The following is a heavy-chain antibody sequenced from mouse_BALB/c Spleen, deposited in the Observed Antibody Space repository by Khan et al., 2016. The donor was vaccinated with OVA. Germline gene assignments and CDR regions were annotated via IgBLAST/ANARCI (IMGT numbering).Heavy chain of an antibody. J-gene: IGHJ3*01. V-gene: IGHV14-3*02. D-gene: IGHD2-1*01. Sequence: EVQLQQSGAELVKPGASVKLSCSVSGFNIRDTYIHWVKQRPEQGLEWIGRIDPPNDDSKYGPKFQDKATLTADPSSNTAYLQLSSLTSEDTAVFYCATRYGNPFAYWGQGTLVSVSA. CDR3: ATRYGNPFAY. CDR1: GFNIRDTY. CDR2: IDPPNDDS.